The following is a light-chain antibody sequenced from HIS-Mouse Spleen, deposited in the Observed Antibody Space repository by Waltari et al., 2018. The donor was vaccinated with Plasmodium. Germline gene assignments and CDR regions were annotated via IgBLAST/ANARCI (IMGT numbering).Light chain of an antibody. CDR1: KLGDKY. CDR3: QQSYSTWT. Sequence: SYELTQPPSVSVSPGQTASITCSGDKLGDKYACWYQQKPGQSPVLVIYQDSKRPSGIPERFSGSNSGNTATLTISSLQPEDFATYYCQQSYSTWTFGQGTK. J-gene: IGLJ3*02. V-gene: IGLV3-1*01. CDR2: QDS.